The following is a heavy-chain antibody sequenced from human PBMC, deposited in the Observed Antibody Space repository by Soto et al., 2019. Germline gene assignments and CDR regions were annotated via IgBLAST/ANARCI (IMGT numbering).Heavy chain of an antibody. Sequence: QVQLVQSGAEVKKPGASVKVSCKASGYTFTSYAMHWVRQAPGQRLEWMGWINAGNGNTKYSQKFQGRVTVTRNTSASTDYMELSSLRSEDTAVYYCARDLGVTVEMATLSDAFDIWGQGTMVTVSS. J-gene: IGHJ3*02. D-gene: IGHD5-12*01. V-gene: IGHV1-3*01. CDR1: GYTFTSYA. CDR3: ARDLGVTVEMATLSDAFDI. CDR2: INAGNGNT.